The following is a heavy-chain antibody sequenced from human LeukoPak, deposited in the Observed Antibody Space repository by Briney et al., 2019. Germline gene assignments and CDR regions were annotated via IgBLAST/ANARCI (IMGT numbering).Heavy chain of an antibody. V-gene: IGHV4-4*07. Sequence: PSETLSLTCTVSGGSISSYYWSWFRQPAGKGLEWIGRIYITGSTNYNPSLKSRVTISVDTSKNQFSLNLSSVTAADTAVYYCARGHYYDTSGGYWGQGTLVTVSS. D-gene: IGHD3-22*01. CDR2: IYITGST. CDR3: ARGHYYDTSGGY. CDR1: GGSISSYY. J-gene: IGHJ4*02.